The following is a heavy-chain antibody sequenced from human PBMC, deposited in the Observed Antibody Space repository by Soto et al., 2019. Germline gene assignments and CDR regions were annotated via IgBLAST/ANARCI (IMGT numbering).Heavy chain of an antibody. Sequence: EVQLVESGGGLVQPGRSLRLSCAASGITFDDYAMHWVRQAPGKGLEWVSGISWNSGSIGYADSVKGRFTISRDNAKNSLYLQMNSLRAEDTALYSCAKGRYYDILTGYEYWGQGTLVTVSS. J-gene: IGHJ4*02. D-gene: IGHD3-9*01. CDR3: AKGRYYDILTGYEY. CDR2: ISWNSGSI. V-gene: IGHV3-9*01. CDR1: GITFDDYA.